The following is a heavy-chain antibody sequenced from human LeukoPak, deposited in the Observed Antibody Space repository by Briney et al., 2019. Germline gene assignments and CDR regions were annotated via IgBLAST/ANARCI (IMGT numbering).Heavy chain of an antibody. CDR1: GFTFSSYW. Sequence: PGGSLRLSCAASGFTFSSYWMSWVRQAPGKGLEWVANIKQDGSEEYYVDSVKGRFTISRDNAKNSLYLQMNSLRAEDTAVYYCARDFVGYCSSTSCSDAFDIWGQGTMVTVSS. D-gene: IGHD2-2*01. J-gene: IGHJ3*02. CDR2: IKQDGSEE. CDR3: ARDFVGYCSSTSCSDAFDI. V-gene: IGHV3-7*01.